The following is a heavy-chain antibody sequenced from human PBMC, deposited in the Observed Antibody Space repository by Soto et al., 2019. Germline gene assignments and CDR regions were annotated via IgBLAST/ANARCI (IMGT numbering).Heavy chain of an antibody. D-gene: IGHD3-10*01. Sequence: ASVKVSCKVSGYTLTELSMHWVRQAPGKGLEWMGGFDPEDGETIYAQKFQGRVTMNEDTSTDTAYMELSSLRSEDTAVYYCATDTGGSGRDYYYYGMDVWGQGTTVTVSS. V-gene: IGHV1-24*01. J-gene: IGHJ6*02. CDR3: ATDTGGSGRDYYYYGMDV. CDR2: FDPEDGET. CDR1: GYTLTELS.